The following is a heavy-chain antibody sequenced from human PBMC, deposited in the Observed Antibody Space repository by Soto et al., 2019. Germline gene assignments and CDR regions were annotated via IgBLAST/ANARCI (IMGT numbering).Heavy chain of an antibody. V-gene: IGHV1-69*13. CDR3: ARDRYYDSSGPPGGMDV. D-gene: IGHD3-22*01. CDR1: GGTFSSYA. J-gene: IGHJ6*02. Sequence: EASVKVSCKASGGTFSSYAISWVRQAPGQGLEWMGGIIPIFGTANYAQKFQGRVTITADESTSTAYMELSSLRSEDTAVYYCARDRYYDSSGPPGGMDVWGQGTTVTVSS. CDR2: IIPIFGTA.